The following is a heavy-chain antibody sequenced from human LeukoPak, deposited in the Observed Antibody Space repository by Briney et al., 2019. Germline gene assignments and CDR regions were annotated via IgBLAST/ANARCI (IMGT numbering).Heavy chain of an antibody. CDR2: INHSGST. Sequence: SETLSLTCAVDGGSFSGYYWSWIRQPPGKGLEWIGEINHSGSTNYNPSLKSRVTISVDTSKNQFSLKLSSVSAADTAVYYCARGRGYCSGGSCSINWFDPWGQGTLVTVSS. J-gene: IGHJ5*02. CDR1: GGSFSGYY. D-gene: IGHD2-15*01. V-gene: IGHV4-34*01. CDR3: ARGRGYCSGGSCSINWFDP.